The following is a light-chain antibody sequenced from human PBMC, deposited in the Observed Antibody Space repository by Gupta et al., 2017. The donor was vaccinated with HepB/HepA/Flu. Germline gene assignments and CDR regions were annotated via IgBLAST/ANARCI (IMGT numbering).Light chain of an antibody. J-gene: IGLJ2*01. CDR1: SDDVGSYNR. V-gene: IGLV2-18*02. CDR3: SSYTSSSIVT. Sequence: QSALTQPPAVSGSPGQSVTISCTGISDDVGSYNRVSWYQPSPGTVPKLMIFEVSNRPSGVPSRFSGSNSGNTAFLTISGLQAEDEADYYFSSYTSSSIVTFGGGTKLTVL. CDR2: EVS.